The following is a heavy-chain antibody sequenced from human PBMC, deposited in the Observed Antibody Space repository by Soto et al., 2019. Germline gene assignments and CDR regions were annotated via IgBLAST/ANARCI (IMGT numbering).Heavy chain of an antibody. D-gene: IGHD1-7*01. Sequence: SETLSLTCTVSGGSTSSGGYYWSWIRQHPGKGLEWIGYIYYSGSTYYNPSLKSRVTISVDTSKNQFSLKLSSVTAADTAVYYCARDSTGTTRDFDYWGQGTLVTVSS. J-gene: IGHJ4*02. CDR1: GGSTSSGGYY. CDR3: ARDSTGTTRDFDY. V-gene: IGHV4-31*03. CDR2: IYYSGST.